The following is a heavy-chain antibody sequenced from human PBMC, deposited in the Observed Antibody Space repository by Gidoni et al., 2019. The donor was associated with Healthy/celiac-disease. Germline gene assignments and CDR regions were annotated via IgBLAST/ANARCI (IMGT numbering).Heavy chain of an antibody. CDR3: ARGLGTVVTASRDFYFDY. D-gene: IGHD2-21*02. V-gene: IGHV4-34*01. CDR2: INHSGST. CDR1: GGSFSGYY. Sequence: QVQLQQWGAGLLKPSETLSLTCAVYGGSFSGYYWSWIRQPPGKGLEWIGEINHSGSTNYNPSLKSRVTISVDTSKNQFSLKLSSVTAADTAVYYCARGLGTVVTASRDFYFDYWGQGTLVTVSS. J-gene: IGHJ4*02.